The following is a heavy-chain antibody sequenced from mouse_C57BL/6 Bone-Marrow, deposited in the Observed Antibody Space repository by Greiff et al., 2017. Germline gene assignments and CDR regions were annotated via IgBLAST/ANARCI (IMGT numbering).Heavy chain of an antibody. Sequence: EVQLQQSGPELVTPGASVTISCKASGYTFTDYYMNWVKQRHGKSLEWIGVINPNNGSTSYNQTFKGKATLTVDTSSSTAYMVLRSLTSEDSAVSDCARQLFFATVVATDGWYFDVWGTGTTVTVSS. J-gene: IGHJ1*03. CDR3: ARQLFFATVVATDGWYFDV. D-gene: IGHD1-1*01. V-gene: IGHV1-26*01. CDR2: INPNNGST. CDR1: GYTFTDYY.